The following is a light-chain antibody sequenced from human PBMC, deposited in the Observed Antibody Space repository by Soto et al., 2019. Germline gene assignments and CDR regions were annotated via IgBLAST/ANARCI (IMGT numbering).Light chain of an antibody. CDR2: AVN. J-gene: IGLJ3*02. CDR3: CSYAGSYTWV. Sequence: QSALTQPRSVSGSPGQSVTICCTGSSSDVGDYNYVSWYQQHPGKAPKLLIYAVNMRPSGVPDRFSGSKSGNTAFLTISGLQAEYEADYSCCSYAGSYTWVFGGGTKLTVL. V-gene: IGLV2-11*01. CDR1: SSDVGDYNY.